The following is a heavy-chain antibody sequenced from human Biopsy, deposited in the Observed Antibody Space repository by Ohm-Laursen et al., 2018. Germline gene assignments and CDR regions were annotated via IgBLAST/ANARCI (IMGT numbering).Heavy chain of an antibody. V-gene: IGHV3-21*04. CDR1: GFSLRNFT. D-gene: IGHD3-10*01. Sequence: SLRLSCTASGFSLRNFTINWVRQAPGKGLEWVSSISRSVSHILYAETLKGRFTISRDNAKNVLWLQMNSLRVDDTAMYYCVKDIRRYFYGMDVWGQGTTVTVS. CDR3: VKDIRRYFYGMDV. J-gene: IGHJ6*02. CDR2: ISRSVSHI.